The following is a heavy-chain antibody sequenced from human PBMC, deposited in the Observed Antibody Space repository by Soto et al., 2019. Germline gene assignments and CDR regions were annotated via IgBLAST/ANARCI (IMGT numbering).Heavy chain of an antibody. D-gene: IGHD6-19*01. CDR3: SRDAQKWLVAAFDI. CDR2: ISPYNGNT. J-gene: IGHJ3*02. Sequence: QVQLVQSGAEVKEPGASVKVSCKASGYTFVSYGISWVRQAPGQGLEWMGWISPYNGNTNYAPKFQGRVTMTTDPSMSTVYMELRSLRSDDSGVYYCSRDAQKWLVAAFDILGQGTMVTVSS. V-gene: IGHV1-18*01. CDR1: GYTFVSYG.